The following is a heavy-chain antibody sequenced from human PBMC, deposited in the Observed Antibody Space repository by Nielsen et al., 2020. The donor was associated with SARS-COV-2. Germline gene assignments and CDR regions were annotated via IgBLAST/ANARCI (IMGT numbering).Heavy chain of an antibody. CDR1: GFTFSNPW. J-gene: IGHJ1*01. D-gene: IGHD3-10*01. CDR2: IKSKVDGGTT. CDR3: TTGGITMVRGVMQY. Sequence: GSLRLSCAASGFTFSNPWMNWVRQAPGKGLEWVGRIKSKVDGGTTGYAGPVKGRFTISRDDSKNTLYLQMNSLKTEDTAVYYCTTGGITMVRGVMQYWGQGTLVTVSP. V-gene: IGHV3-15*01.